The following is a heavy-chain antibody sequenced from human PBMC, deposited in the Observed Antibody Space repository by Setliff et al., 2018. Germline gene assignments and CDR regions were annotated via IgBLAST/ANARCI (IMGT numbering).Heavy chain of an antibody. D-gene: IGHD3-10*01. V-gene: IGHV5-51*01. CDR2: IFPADSET. CDR1: GYNFNSHW. CDR3: ARLPSTGSGFFQH. Sequence: PGESLKISCATSGYNFNSHWIAWVRQVPGGGLEWMGLIFPADSETRYSPSFQGQFTMSVDTSINTAYLQWNSLKASDTALYFCARLPSTGSGFFQHWGRGTLVTVSS. J-gene: IGHJ1*01.